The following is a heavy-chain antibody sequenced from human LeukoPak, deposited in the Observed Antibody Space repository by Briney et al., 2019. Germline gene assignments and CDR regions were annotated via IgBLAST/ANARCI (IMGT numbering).Heavy chain of an antibody. CDR3: ARGVPLTVTRARDY. CDR2: INSDGSST. J-gene: IGHJ4*02. D-gene: IGHD4-17*01. V-gene: IGHV3-74*01. CDR1: GFTFSSYR. Sequence: PGGSLRLSCAASGFTFSSYRMHWVRQAPGKGLVWVSRINSDGSSTSYADSVKGRFTISRDNAKNTLYLQMNSLRAEDTAVYYCARGVPLTVTRARDYWGQGTLVTVSS.